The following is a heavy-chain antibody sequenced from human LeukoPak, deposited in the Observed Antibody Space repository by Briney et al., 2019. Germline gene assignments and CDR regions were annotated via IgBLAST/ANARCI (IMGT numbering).Heavy chain of an antibody. CDR2: IWYDGSNK. CDR1: GFTFSSYG. CDR3: ARDRAQMTSYYYYGMDV. D-gene: IGHD2-2*01. Sequence: AGSLRLSCAASGFTFSSYGMHWVRQAPGKGLEWVAVIWYDGSNKYYADSVKGRFTISRDNSKNTLYLQMNSLRAEDTAVYYCARDRAQMTSYYYYGMDVWGQGTTVTVSS. V-gene: IGHV3-33*01. J-gene: IGHJ6*02.